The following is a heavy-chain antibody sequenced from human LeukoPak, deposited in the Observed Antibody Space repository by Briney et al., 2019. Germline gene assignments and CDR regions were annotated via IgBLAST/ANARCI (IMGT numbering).Heavy chain of an antibody. Sequence: ASVKVSCKASGYTFTSYYMHWVRQAPGQGLEWMGIINPSGGSTSYAQKFQGRVTMTRDTSTSTVYMELRSLRSDDTAVYYCARDLPDITMVRGSSGPTFDPWGQGTLVTVSS. D-gene: IGHD3-10*01. CDR2: INPSGGST. CDR3: ARDLPDITMVRGSSGPTFDP. CDR1: GYTFTSYY. J-gene: IGHJ5*02. V-gene: IGHV1-46*01.